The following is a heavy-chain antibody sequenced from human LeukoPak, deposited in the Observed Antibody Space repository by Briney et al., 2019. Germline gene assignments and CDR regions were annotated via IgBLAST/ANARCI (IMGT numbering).Heavy chain of an antibody. CDR2: ISSSSSYI. CDR1: GFTFSNAW. V-gene: IGHV3-21*01. D-gene: IGHD2-15*01. J-gene: IGHJ1*01. CDR3: ARDSLYCSGGSCYSRGSGYFQH. Sequence: GGSLRLSCAASGFTFSNAWMSWVRQAPGKGLEWVSSISSSSSYIYYADSVKGRFTISRDNAKNSLYLQMNSLRAEDTAVYYCARDSLYCSGGSCYSRGSGYFQHWGQGTLVTVSS.